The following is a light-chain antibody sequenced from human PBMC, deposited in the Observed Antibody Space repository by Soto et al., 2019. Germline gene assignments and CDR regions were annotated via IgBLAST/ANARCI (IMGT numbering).Light chain of an antibody. J-gene: IGKJ3*01. V-gene: IGKV3-11*01. CDR1: QSVYSS. CDR2: DAS. CDR3: QQRSGWPPT. Sequence: EVVLTQSPATLPVSPGEGVTLSCRASQSVYSSVAWYQQKPGQAPRLLIYDASTRATGIPARFSGSGSGTDFTLTISSLVPEDFAVYYCQQRSGWPPTFGPGTKVDIK.